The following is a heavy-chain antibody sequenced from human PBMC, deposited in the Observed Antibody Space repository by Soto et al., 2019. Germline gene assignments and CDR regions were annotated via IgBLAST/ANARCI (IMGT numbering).Heavy chain of an antibody. CDR3: ARVRGGIAVAGSSETYYYYYYGMDV. CDR1: GGSISSYY. J-gene: IGHJ6*02. V-gene: IGHV4-30-4*01. Sequence: SVTLSLTCTVSGGSISSYYWSWIRQPPGEGLEWIGYIYYSGSTYYNPSLKSRVTISVDTSKNQFSLKLSSVTAADTAVYYCARVRGGIAVAGSSETYYYYYYGMDVWGQGTTVTVSS. CDR2: IYYSGST. D-gene: IGHD6-19*01.